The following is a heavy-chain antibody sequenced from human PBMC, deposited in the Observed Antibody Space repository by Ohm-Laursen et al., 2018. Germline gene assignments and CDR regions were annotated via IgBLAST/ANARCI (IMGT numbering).Heavy chain of an antibody. J-gene: IGHJ3*02. Sequence: SLRLSCTASGATISGNWMHWVRHAPGKGLVWVSRINSDGSRTNYADSVKGRFTISRDNAKNSLYLQINSLKGEDTAVYFCARDPTFHAFDIWGQGTMVTVSS. D-gene: IGHD2/OR15-2a*01. CDR3: ARDPTFHAFDI. CDR1: GATISGNW. CDR2: INSDGSRT. V-gene: IGHV3-74*01.